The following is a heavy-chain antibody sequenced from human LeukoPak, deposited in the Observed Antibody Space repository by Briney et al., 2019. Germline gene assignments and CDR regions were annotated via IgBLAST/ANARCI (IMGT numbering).Heavy chain of an antibody. D-gene: IGHD4-17*01. V-gene: IGHV1-69*13. Sequence: ASVKVSCKASGGTFSSYAISWVRQAPGQGLEWMGGIIPIFGTANYAQKFQGRVMITADESTSTAYMELSSLRSEDTAVYYCASNRINDYGDYNWFDPWGQGTLVTVSS. CDR1: GGTFSSYA. CDR3: ASNRINDYGDYNWFDP. CDR2: IIPIFGTA. J-gene: IGHJ5*02.